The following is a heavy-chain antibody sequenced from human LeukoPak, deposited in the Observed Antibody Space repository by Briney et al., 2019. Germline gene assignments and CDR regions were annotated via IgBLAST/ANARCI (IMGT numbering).Heavy chain of an antibody. D-gene: IGHD3-10*01. J-gene: IGHJ4*02. CDR2: IYYSGST. Sequence: SETLSLTCTVSGGSISSYYWSWIRQPPGKGLEWIGYIYYSGSTNYNPSLKSRVTISVDTSKNQFSLKLSSVTAADTAVYYCARGGFGELSFDYWGQGTLVTVSS. CDR3: ARGGFGELSFDY. V-gene: IGHV4-59*01. CDR1: GGSISSYY.